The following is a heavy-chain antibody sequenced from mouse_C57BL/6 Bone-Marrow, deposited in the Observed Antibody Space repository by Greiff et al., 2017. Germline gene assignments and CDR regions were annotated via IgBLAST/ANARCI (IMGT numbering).Heavy chain of an antibody. V-gene: IGHV1-55*01. Sequence: QVQLQQPGAELVKPGASVKMSCKASGYTFTSYWITWVKQRPGQGLEWIGDIYPTSGRTNYNEKFKSKAILTVYTSPNTAYMQISSLTSEDSAVFCCARSGPLGRSFDYWGQGTTLTVSS. CDR1: GYTFTSYW. CDR2: IYPTSGRT. CDR3: ARSGPLGRSFDY. D-gene: IGHD4-1*01. J-gene: IGHJ2*01.